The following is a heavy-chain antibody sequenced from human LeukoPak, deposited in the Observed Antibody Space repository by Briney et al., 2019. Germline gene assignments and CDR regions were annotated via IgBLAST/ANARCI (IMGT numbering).Heavy chain of an antibody. V-gene: IGHV3-23*01. CDR1: GFTFSNFA. CDR2: ISGSGGST. J-gene: IGHJ4*02. D-gene: IGHD1-1*01. Sequence: PGGSLRLSCVASGFTFSNFAMNWVRQAPGKGLEWVSAISGSGGSTYYADSVKGRFTISRDNSKNTLYLQMNSLRAEDAAVYYCAKVANWNDGNYWGQGTLVTVSS. CDR3: AKVANWNDGNY.